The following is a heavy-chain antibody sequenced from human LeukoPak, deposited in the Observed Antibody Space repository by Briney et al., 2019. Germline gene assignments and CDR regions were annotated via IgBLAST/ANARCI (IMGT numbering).Heavy chain of an antibody. Sequence: GASVKVSCKASGYTFTSYDINWVRQATGQGLEWMGWMNPNSGNTGYAQKFQGRVTMTRNTSISTAYMELSSLRSEDTTVYYCARPLSGSYYLEFDYWGQGTLVTVSS. V-gene: IGHV1-8*01. J-gene: IGHJ4*02. CDR3: ARPLSGSYYLEFDY. D-gene: IGHD1-26*01. CDR1: GYTFTSYD. CDR2: MNPNSGNT.